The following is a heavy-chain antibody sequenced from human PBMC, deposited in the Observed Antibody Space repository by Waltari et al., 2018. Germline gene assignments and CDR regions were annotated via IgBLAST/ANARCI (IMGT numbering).Heavy chain of an antibody. CDR1: GFTFSSYG. CDR2: IWYDGSNK. CDR3: AKEKGIVGLFDY. D-gene: IGHD1-26*01. J-gene: IGHJ4*02. Sequence: QVQLVESGGGVVQPGRSLRLSCAASGFTFSSYGMHWVRQAPGKGLEWVAVIWYDGSNKYYADSVKGRFTISRDNSKNTLYLQMNSLRAEDTAVYYCAKEKGIVGLFDYWGQGTLVTVPS. V-gene: IGHV3-33*06.